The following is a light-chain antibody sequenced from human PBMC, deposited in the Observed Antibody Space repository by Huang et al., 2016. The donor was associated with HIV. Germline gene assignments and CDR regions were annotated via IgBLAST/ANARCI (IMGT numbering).Light chain of an antibody. V-gene: IGKV3-15*01. CDR2: DAS. Sequence: EIVMTQSPATLSVSPGERAILSCRAIQNISRVAWYQQKSGQSPRPLIYDASSRATGIPARFSGSGSGTEFTLTVSSLHSEDFALYYCQQYDDWPPWTFGPGTQVDIK. CDR1: QNISRV. J-gene: IGKJ1*01. CDR3: QQYDDWPPWT.